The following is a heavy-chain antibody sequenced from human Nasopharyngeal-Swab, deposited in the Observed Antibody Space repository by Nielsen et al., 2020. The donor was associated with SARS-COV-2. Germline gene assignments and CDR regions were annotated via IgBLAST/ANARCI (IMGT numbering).Heavy chain of an antibody. D-gene: IGHD2-15*01. CDR2: IYQSGST. CDR3: AREISGGSSHDAFDV. Sequence: WIRQPPGKGLEWIGYIYQSGSTDYNPPLKSRVTISIDRSKNQFSLKLISVTAADTAVYYCAREISGGSSHDAFDVWGQGTMVTVSS. V-gene: IGHV4-30-2*01. J-gene: IGHJ3*01.